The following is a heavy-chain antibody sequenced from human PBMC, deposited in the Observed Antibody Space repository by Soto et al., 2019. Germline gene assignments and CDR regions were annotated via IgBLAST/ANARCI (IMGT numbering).Heavy chain of an antibody. CDR2: VKSKTDGGTT. V-gene: IGHV3-15*07. Sequence: EVQLVESGGGLVKPGGSLRLSCAASGFTFSNAWMNWVRQAPGKGLEWVGRVKSKTDGGTTDYAAPVKGRFSISRDDSKNTLYLQMNSLKTEDTAVYYCTTGPLTTIFGVDLDWGQGTLATVSS. J-gene: IGHJ4*02. CDR1: GFTFSNAW. CDR3: TTGPLTTIFGVDLD. D-gene: IGHD3-3*01.